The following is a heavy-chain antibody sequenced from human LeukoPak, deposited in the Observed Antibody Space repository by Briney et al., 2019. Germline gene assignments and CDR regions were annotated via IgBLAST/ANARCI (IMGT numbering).Heavy chain of an antibody. D-gene: IGHD3-10*01. CDR1: GFTFSSYG. J-gene: IGHJ4*02. CDR2: ISYDGSNK. V-gene: IGHV3-30*18. CDR3: AKWEYYGSGLRSPADY. Sequence: GGSLRLSCAASGFTFSSYGMHWVRQAPGKGLEWVAVISYDGSNKYYADSVKGRFTISRDNSKNTLYLQMNSLRAEDTAVYYCAKWEYYGSGLRSPADYWGQGTLVMASS.